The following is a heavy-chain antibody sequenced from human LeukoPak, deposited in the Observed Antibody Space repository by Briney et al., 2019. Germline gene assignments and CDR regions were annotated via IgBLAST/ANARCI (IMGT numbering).Heavy chain of an antibody. Sequence: SETLSLTCIVSGGSISSSSYYWGWIRQPPGKGLEWIGSIYYSGSTYYNPSLKSRVTISVDTSKNQFSLKLSSVTAADTAVYYCARQGRWLQLFDYWGQGTLVTVSS. V-gene: IGHV4-39*01. CDR3: ARQGRWLQLFDY. CDR1: GGSISSSSYY. CDR2: IYYSGST. D-gene: IGHD5-24*01. J-gene: IGHJ4*02.